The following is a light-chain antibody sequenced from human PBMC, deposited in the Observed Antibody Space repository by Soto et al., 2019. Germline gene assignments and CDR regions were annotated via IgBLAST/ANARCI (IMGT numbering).Light chain of an antibody. CDR3: QQYDTFPRT. Sequence: EIVLTQSPGTLSLFPGDRATLSCRASQSLSSNFLAWYQQKPGQAPRLLIYGAYRRATDIPDRFSGSGSGTDFALTITRLEPADFAVYFCQQYDTFPRTFGQGTKVEIQ. J-gene: IGKJ1*01. CDR1: QSLSSNF. V-gene: IGKV3-20*01. CDR2: GAY.